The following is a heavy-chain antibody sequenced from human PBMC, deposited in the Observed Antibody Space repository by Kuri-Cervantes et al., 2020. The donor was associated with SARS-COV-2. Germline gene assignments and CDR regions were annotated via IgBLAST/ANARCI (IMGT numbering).Heavy chain of an antibody. CDR3: ARVGIYDYSNYRPFDY. J-gene: IGHJ4*02. V-gene: IGHV1-2*02. CDR1: GYTFTGYY. D-gene: IGHD4-11*01. Sequence: ASVKVSCKASGYTFTGYYMHWVRQAPGQGPEWMGWINPNSGGTNYAQKFQGRVTMTRDTSISTAYMELSRLRSDDTAVYYCARVGIYDYSNYRPFDYWGQGTLVTVSS. CDR2: INPNSGGT.